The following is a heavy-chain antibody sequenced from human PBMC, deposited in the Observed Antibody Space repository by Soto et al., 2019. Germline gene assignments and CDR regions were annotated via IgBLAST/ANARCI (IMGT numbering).Heavy chain of an antibody. V-gene: IGHV4-30-2*01. Sequence: QQQLQEPGSGLVKPLETLSLACTVSGLSIDRGAYSWSWIRQPPGKGLEWVGSISQGGDTYYNPSLTGRVTISVDRPRNQFSLNLTSVTAADTAVYYCASLSGYRYYFDYWGQGILVTVSS. CDR2: ISQGGDT. CDR3: ASLSGYRYYFDY. J-gene: IGHJ4*02. CDR1: GLSIDRGAYS. D-gene: IGHD2-15*01.